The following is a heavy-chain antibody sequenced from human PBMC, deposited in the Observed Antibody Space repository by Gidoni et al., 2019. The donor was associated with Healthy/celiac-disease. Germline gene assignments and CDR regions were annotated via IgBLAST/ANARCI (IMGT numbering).Heavy chain of an antibody. V-gene: IGHV4-34*01. J-gene: IGHJ6*02. CDR2: INHCVST. Sequence: QVQLQQWGAGLLKPSEPLSLTCAVYGGSFSGYYCSWIRQPPGKGLVWIGEINHCVSTNSNPAIKSRVTISVDTSKNQFSLKLSSVTAADTAVYYCARGGYCTNGVCFIYYYYYGMDVWGQGTTVTVSS. CDR3: ARGGYCTNGVCFIYYYYYGMDV. CDR1: GGSFSGYY. D-gene: IGHD2-8*01.